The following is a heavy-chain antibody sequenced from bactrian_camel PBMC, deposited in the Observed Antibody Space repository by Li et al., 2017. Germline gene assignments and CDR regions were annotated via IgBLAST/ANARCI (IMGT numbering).Heavy chain of an antibody. J-gene: IGHJ6*01. CDR2: SDFGRSAYRDFGRT. CDR1: GVTFKSYY. Sequence: QLVESGGGLVQPGGSLRLSCEAPGVTFKSYYMHWIRQAPGKGLEWISLDSDFGRSAYRDFGRTSYADSVKGRFTISRDNAKNTLYLQMNSLKPEDTAVYYCAADRGYGLGCDDGSGYWGQGTQVTVS. D-gene: IGHD3*01. CDR3: AADRGYGLGCDDGSGY. V-gene: IGHV3S25*01.